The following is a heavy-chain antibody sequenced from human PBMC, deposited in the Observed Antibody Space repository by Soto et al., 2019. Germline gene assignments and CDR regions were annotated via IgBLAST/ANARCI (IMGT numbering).Heavy chain of an antibody. J-gene: IGHJ4*02. CDR1: GFTFSSYA. Sequence: GGSLRLSCAASGFTFSSYAMSWVRQAPGKGLEWVSAISGSGGSTYYADSVKGRFTISRDNSKNTLYLQMNSLRAEDTAVYYCAKVSLLDLKGSPYFDYWGQGTLVTVSS. D-gene: IGHD3-3*01. CDR3: AKVSLLDLKGSPYFDY. V-gene: IGHV3-23*01. CDR2: ISGSGGST.